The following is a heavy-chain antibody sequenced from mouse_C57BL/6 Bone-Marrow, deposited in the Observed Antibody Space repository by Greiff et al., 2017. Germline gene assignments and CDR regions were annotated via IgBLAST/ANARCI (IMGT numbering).Heavy chain of an antibody. CDR2: IWGVGST. V-gene: IGHV2-6*01. D-gene: IGHD4-1*01. Sequence: VNLVESGPGLVAPSQSLSITCTVSGFSLTSYGVDWVRQSPGKGLEWLGVIWGVGSTNYNSALKSRLSISKDKSKSQVFLKMNSLQTEDTAMYYCARNWDSYAMDDWGQGTSVTVSS. J-gene: IGHJ4*01. CDR1: GFSLTSYG. CDR3: ARNWDSYAMDD.